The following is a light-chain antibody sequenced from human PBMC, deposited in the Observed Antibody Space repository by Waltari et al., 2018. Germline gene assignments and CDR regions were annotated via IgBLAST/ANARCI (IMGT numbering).Light chain of an antibody. Sequence: DIVMTQYPDSLAVSLGERATTNCKSSQSVLYNSNNKNYLAWYQQKPGQPPKLLIYWASTRESGVPDRFGGSGSGTDFTLTISSLQAEDVAVYYCQQYYSTPQTFGQGTKVEIK. CDR2: WAS. V-gene: IGKV4-1*01. CDR3: QQYYSTPQT. J-gene: IGKJ1*01. CDR1: QSVLYNSNNKNY.